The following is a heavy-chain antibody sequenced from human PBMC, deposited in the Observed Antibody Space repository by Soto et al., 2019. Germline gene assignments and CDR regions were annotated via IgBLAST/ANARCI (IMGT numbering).Heavy chain of an antibody. D-gene: IGHD2-2*01. CDR3: AKDVYCSSTSCSFDY. V-gene: IGHV3-23*01. J-gene: IGHJ4*02. Sequence: EVQLLESGGGVVQPGRSLRLSCAASGFTFSSYAMTWVRQAPGKGLEWVSGISGSAGSTYYADSVKGRFTISRDNSKNTLYLQMNNLRAEDTAGYYCAKDVYCSSTSCSFDYWGQGTLVTVSS. CDR2: ISGSAGST. CDR1: GFTFSSYA.